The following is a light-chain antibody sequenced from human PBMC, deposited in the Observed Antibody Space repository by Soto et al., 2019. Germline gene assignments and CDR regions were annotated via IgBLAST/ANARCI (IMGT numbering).Light chain of an antibody. CDR2: DVS. CDR3: SSYTSDSTYV. Sequence: QSVLTPPASVSGSPGQSITISCPGTSSDVGGYNYVSWYQEHPGKAPKLMIYDVSNRPSGVSNRFSGSKSGNTASLTISGLQAEDEADYYCSSYTSDSTYVFGTGTKVTVL. CDR1: SSDVGGYNY. J-gene: IGLJ1*01. V-gene: IGLV2-14*01.